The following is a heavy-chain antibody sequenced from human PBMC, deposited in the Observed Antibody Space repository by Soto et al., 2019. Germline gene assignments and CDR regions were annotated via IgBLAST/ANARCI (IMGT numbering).Heavy chain of an antibody. V-gene: IGHV3-33*01. J-gene: IGHJ6*02. CDR3: AREGGEEWIDYYYYGMDV. CDR2: IWHDASHE. Sequence: GSLRLSCAASGXDFSNFLMHWVRQAPGKGLESVAVIWHDASHEYYGDAVKGRFTISRDNSKHLLYLQMNSLRAEDTAVYYCAREGGEEWIDYYYYGMDVWGHGTTGTVSS. D-gene: IGHD3-3*01. CDR1: GXDFSNFL.